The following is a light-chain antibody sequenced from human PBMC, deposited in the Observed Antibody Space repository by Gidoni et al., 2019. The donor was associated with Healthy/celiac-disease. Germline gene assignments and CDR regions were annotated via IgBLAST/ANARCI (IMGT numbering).Light chain of an antibody. J-gene: IGKJ4*01. Sequence: DIQLTQSPSFLSASVGDRVTITCWASQGILSYLAWYQQKPGKAPKLLIYAASTLQSGVPSRFSGSGSGTEFTLTISSLQPEDFATYYCQQLNSYPALTFGGGTKVEIK. CDR2: AAS. CDR3: QQLNSYPALT. V-gene: IGKV1-9*01. CDR1: QGILSY.